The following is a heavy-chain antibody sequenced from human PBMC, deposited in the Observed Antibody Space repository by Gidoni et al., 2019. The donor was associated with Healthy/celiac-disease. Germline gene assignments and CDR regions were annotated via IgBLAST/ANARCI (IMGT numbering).Heavy chain of an antibody. CDR2: ISYDGINK. CDR1: GFTFGSYA. V-gene: IGHV3-30*01. J-gene: IGHJ4*02. Sequence: QVQLVESGGGVVQPGRSLRLSCAASGFTFGSYAMHWVRQAPGKGLEWVAVISYDGINKYYADSVKGRFTISRDNSKNTLYLQMNSLRAEDTAVYYCARPVSGYSSGWYIDYWGQGTLVTVSS. CDR3: ARPVSGYSSGWYIDY. D-gene: IGHD6-19*01.